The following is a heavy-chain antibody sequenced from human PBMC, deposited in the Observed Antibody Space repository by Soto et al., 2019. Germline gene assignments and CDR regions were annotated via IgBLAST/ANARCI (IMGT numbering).Heavy chain of an antibody. CDR1: GDSVSSNSAA. Sequence: SQTLSLTCAISGDSVSSNSAAWNWIRQSPSRGLEWLGRTYYRSKWYNDYAVSVKSRITINPDTSKNQFSLQLNSVTPEDTAVYYCERVHSSGWHPQDYYYMAVGGKGTTVTVSS. CDR2: TYYRSKWYN. D-gene: IGHD6-19*01. V-gene: IGHV6-1*01. CDR3: ERVHSSGWHPQDYYYMAV. J-gene: IGHJ6*03.